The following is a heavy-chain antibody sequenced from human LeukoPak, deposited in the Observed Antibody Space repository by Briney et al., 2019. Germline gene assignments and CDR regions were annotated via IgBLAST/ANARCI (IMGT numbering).Heavy chain of an antibody. CDR1: GSTVSSNY. J-gene: IGHJ6*02. Sequence: GGSLRLSCAASGSTVSSNYMSWVRQAPGKGLEWVSVIYSGGTYYADSVKGRFTISRDNSKNTLYLRMNSLRAEDTAVYYCARDGVVTGISGSYGMDVWGQGTTVTVSS. CDR2: IYSGGT. CDR3: ARDGVVTGISGSYGMDV. V-gene: IGHV3-53*01. D-gene: IGHD2-21*02.